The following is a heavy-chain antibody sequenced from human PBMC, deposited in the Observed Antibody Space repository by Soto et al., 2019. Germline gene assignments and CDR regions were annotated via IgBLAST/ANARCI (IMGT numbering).Heavy chain of an antibody. Sequence: QVQLQQSGPGLVKPSQTLSLTCDISGDSVSSNSAAWNWIRQTPSRGLEWLGRTYYRSKWYINYAVSVKSRITVDPDTSKNQFSLQLNSVTPEDTAVYYCARGSWDDVTGHYYMDVWGKGNTVTVSS. CDR1: GDSVSSNSAA. D-gene: IGHD1-1*01. V-gene: IGHV6-1*01. J-gene: IGHJ6*03. CDR2: TYYRSKWYI. CDR3: ARGSWDDVTGHYYMDV.